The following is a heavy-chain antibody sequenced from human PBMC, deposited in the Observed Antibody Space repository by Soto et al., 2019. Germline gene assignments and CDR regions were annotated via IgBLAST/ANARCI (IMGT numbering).Heavy chain of an antibody. D-gene: IGHD3-3*02. Sequence: EVQLVESGGGLVQPGGSLRLSCAASGFTFSSYSMNWVRQAPGKGLEWVSYISSSSSTIYYADSVKGRFTISRDNAKNSLYLQMNSLSDEDTAVYYCAGDVLVPGWFDPWGQGTLVTVSS. V-gene: IGHV3-48*02. CDR2: ISSSSSTI. CDR1: GFTFSSYS. J-gene: IGHJ5*02. CDR3: AGDVLVPGWFDP.